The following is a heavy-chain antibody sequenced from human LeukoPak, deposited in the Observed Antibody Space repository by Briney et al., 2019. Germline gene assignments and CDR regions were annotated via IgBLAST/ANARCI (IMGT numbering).Heavy chain of an antibody. CDR3: ARATYYDILTPSNWFDP. Sequence: SGTLSLTCTVSGGSISSGGYYWSWIRQHPGKGLEWIGYIYYSGSTYYNPSLKSRVTISVDTSKNQFSLKLSSVTAADTAVYYCARATYYDILTPSNWFDPWGQGTLVTVSS. CDR2: IYYSGST. CDR1: GGSISSGGYY. V-gene: IGHV4-31*03. J-gene: IGHJ5*02. D-gene: IGHD3-9*01.